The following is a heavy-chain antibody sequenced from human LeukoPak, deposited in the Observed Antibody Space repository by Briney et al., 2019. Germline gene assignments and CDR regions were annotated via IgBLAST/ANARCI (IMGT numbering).Heavy chain of an antibody. V-gene: IGHV3-23*01. CDR1: GFTFSNYA. J-gene: IGHJ5*02. CDR2: ISGSAGST. Sequence: GGSLRLSCAASGFTFSNYAMSWVRQSPGKGLESISTISGSAGSTYYADSVKGRFTVSRDNSKSTLYLQMNSLRVEDTAVYFCAKGVSASWYPNWFDPWGQGTLVTVSS. D-gene: IGHD6-13*01. CDR3: AKGVSASWYPNWFDP.